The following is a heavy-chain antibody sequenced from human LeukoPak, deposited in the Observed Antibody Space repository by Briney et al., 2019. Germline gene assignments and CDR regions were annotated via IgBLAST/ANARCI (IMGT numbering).Heavy chain of an antibody. Sequence: GASVKVSCKASIYTFTGYYMHWVRQAPGQGLEWMGWISAYNGNTNYAQKLQGRVTMTTDTSTSTAYMELRSLRSDDTAVYYCARDGYGVAPGIAAAGYYYYGMDVWGQGTTVTVSS. CDR2: ISAYNGNT. CDR3: ARDGYGVAPGIAAAGYYYYGMDV. CDR1: IYTFTGYY. J-gene: IGHJ6*02. D-gene: IGHD6-13*01. V-gene: IGHV1-18*04.